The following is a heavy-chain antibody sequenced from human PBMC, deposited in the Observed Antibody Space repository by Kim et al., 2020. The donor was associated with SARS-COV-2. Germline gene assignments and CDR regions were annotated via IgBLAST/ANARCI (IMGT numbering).Heavy chain of an antibody. CDR2: ISSSSSYT. Sequence: GGSLRLSCAASGFTFSDYYMSWIRQAPGKGLEWVSYISSSSSYTNYADSVKGRFTISRDNAKNSLYLQMNSLRAEDTAVYYCARDKGDYYDSSGYYHDYWGQGTLVTVSS. CDR3: ARDKGDYYDSSGYYHDY. V-gene: IGHV3-11*05. CDR1: GFTFSDYY. D-gene: IGHD3-22*01. J-gene: IGHJ4*02.